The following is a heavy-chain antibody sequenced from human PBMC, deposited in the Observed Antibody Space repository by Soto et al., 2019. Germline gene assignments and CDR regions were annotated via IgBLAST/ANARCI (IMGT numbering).Heavy chain of an antibody. CDR1: GFTFDDYA. J-gene: IGHJ6*03. D-gene: IGHD3-22*01. V-gene: IGHV3-9*01. CDR2: ISWNSGSI. Sequence: PGGSLRLSCAASGFTFDDYAMHWVRQAPGKGLEWVSGISWNSGSIGYADSVKGRFTISRDNAKNSLYLQMNSLRAEDTALYYCAKDMIRVAPDDYYYYYMDVWGKGTTVTVSS. CDR3: AKDMIRVAPDDYYYYYMDV.